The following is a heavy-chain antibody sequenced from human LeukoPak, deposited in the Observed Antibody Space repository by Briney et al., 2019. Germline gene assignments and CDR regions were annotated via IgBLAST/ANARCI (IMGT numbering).Heavy chain of an antibody. CDR1: GFTFSSYA. J-gene: IGHJ5*02. CDR3: AKTYGSGNTGNWFDP. V-gene: IGHV3-23*01. Sequence: GGSLRLSCAASGFTFSSYAMSWVRQAPGKGLEWVSAISGGGGSTYYADSVKGRFTISRDNSKNTLYLQMNSLRAEDTAVYYCAKTYGSGNTGNWFDPWGQGTLVTVSS. D-gene: IGHD3-10*01. CDR2: ISGGGGST.